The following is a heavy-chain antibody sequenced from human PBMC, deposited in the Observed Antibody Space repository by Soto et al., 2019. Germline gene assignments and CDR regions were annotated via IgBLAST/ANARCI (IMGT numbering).Heavy chain of an antibody. Sequence: QVQLVESGGGVVQPGRSLRLSCAASGFTFSNYGMHWVRQAPGKGLEWVAVISYHGSDKYYADSVKGRFTISRDNFKNTLYLPMDSLRAEDMAVYYCAKDHLTTTVTTVGYWGQGTLVTVSS. J-gene: IGHJ4*02. CDR1: GFTFSNYG. D-gene: IGHD4-17*01. CDR2: ISYHGSDK. V-gene: IGHV3-30*18. CDR3: AKDHLTTTVTTVGY.